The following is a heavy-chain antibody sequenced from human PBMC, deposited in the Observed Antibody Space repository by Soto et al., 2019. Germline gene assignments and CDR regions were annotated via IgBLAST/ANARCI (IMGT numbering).Heavy chain of an antibody. V-gene: IGHV1-46*01. CDR2: INPSGGST. CDR1: GYTFTSYY. D-gene: IGHD2-21*02. J-gene: IGHJ6*02. Sequence: QVQLVQSGAEVKKPGASVKVSCKASGYTFTSYYMHWVRQAPGQGLEWMGIINPSGGSTSYAQKFQGRVTMTRDTSTSTVYMELSSLRFEDTAVYYCAAKGGGNSVVYYYYGMDVWGQGTTVTVSS. CDR3: AAKGGGNSVVYYYYGMDV.